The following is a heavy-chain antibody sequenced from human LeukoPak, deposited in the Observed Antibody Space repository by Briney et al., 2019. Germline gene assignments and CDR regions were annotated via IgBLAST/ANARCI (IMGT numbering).Heavy chain of an antibody. Sequence: SETLSLTCTVSGGSISSYYWSWIRQPPGKGLEWIGYIYYSGSTNYNPSLKSRVTISVDTSKNQFSLKLSSVTAADTAVYYCARDLNFGVHFYGMDVWGQGTTVTVSS. CDR1: GGSISSYY. J-gene: IGHJ6*02. CDR2: IYYSGST. CDR3: ARDLNFGVHFYGMDV. V-gene: IGHV4-59*01. D-gene: IGHD3-10*01.